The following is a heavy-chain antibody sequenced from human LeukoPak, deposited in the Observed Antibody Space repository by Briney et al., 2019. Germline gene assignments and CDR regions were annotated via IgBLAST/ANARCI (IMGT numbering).Heavy chain of an antibody. Sequence: GSLRLSCGASGFTFRTYAMSWVRQAPGKGLEWVSGISDGGGRMFYAESVKGRFTVSRDNSRNTLYLRMNSLRAEDTAIYYCTKNQILDDTGSWYTYWGQGTLVTVSS. CDR3: TKNQILDDTGSWYTY. CDR2: ISDGGGRM. J-gene: IGHJ4*02. CDR1: GFTFRTYA. D-gene: IGHD6-13*01. V-gene: IGHV3-23*01.